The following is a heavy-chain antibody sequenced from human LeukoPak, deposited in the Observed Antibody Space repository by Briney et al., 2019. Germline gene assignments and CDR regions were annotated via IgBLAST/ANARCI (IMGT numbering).Heavy chain of an antibody. CDR2: INHSGSI. J-gene: IGHJ6*03. CDR3: ARRSRTARPFYYYYMDV. V-gene: IGHV4-34*01. CDR1: GGSFSGYY. Sequence: PSETLSLTCAVYGGSFSGYYWSWIRQPPGKGLEWIGEINHSGSINYNPSLKSRVTISVDTSKNQFSLKLSSVTAADTAVYYCARRSRTARPFYYYYMDVWGKGTTVTVSS. D-gene: IGHD6-6*01.